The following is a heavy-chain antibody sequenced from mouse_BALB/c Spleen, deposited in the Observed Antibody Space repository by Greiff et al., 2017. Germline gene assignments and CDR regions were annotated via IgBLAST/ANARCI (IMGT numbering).Heavy chain of an antibody. CDR2: INPSNGDT. V-gene: IGHV1-20*02. CDR1: GYSFTGYF. D-gene: IGHD2-3*01. J-gene: IGHJ4*01. CDR3: ANDGYSYAMDY. Sequence: EVQLQQSGPELVKPGASVKISCKASGYSFTGYFMNWVMQSHGKSLEWIGRINPSNGDTFYNQKFKGKATLTVDKSSSTAHMELRSLASEDSAVYYCANDGYSYAMDYWGQGTSVTVSA.